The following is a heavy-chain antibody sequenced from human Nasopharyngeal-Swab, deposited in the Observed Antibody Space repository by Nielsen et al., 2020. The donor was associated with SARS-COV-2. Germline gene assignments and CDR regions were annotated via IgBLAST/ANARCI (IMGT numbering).Heavy chain of an antibody. CDR1: GFTFNNYW. J-gene: IGHJ3*01. V-gene: IGHV3-74*01. D-gene: IGHD3-16*01. Sequence: GSLKISCAVSGFTFNNYWMHWVRQAPGKGLVWVSRINGEESRTSYADSVKGRFTISRDNAKNTLYPQMNSLRADDAAMYYCARDPHGVRGAMQDAFDLWGQGTMVTVSS. CDR3: ARDPHGVRGAMQDAFDL. CDR2: INGEESRT.